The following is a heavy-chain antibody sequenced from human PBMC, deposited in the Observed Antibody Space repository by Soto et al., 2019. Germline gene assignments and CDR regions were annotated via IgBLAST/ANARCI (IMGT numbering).Heavy chain of an antibody. J-gene: IGHJ6*03. Sequence: SETLSLTCTVPGGSISSYYWSWIRQPPGKGLERIGYIYYSGSTNYNTSLKCRVTISVDTSKNQFSLKLSSVTAADTAVYYCARRISRYYYYYMDVWGKGTTVTVSS. CDR3: ARRISRYYYYYMDV. CDR2: IYYSGST. CDR1: GGSISSYY. D-gene: IGHD6-13*01. V-gene: IGHV4-59*08.